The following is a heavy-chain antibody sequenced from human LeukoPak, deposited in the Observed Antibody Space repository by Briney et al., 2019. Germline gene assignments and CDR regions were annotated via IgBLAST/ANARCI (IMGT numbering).Heavy chain of an antibody. D-gene: IGHD6-6*01. Sequence: PGGSLRLSCATSGFTFGIHAMRWVRQAPGKGLEWVSSISAGGGGTSYADSVKGRITISRDNSKNTVYLQMNSLRAEDTAVYFCVKTFQYSSNWYDYWGQGTLVTASS. V-gene: IGHV3-23*01. J-gene: IGHJ5*01. CDR3: VKTFQYSSNWYDY. CDR1: GFTFGIHA. CDR2: ISAGGGGT.